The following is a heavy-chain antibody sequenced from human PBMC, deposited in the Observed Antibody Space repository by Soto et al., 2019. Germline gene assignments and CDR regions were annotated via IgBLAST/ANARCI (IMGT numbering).Heavy chain of an antibody. D-gene: IGHD2-15*01. J-gene: IGHJ6*03. Sequence: QVQLQESGPGLVKPSQTLSLTCTVSGGSISSGAYYWSWIRQHPGKGLEWIGYIYYSGSTYYNQSLKGRVTMSVDTSKNQFSLKLSSVTAADTAVYYCARVDRAAANYYYYSMDVWGKGTTVTVSS. CDR1: GGSISSGAYY. CDR3: ARVDRAAANYYYYSMDV. CDR2: IYYSGST. V-gene: IGHV4-31*03.